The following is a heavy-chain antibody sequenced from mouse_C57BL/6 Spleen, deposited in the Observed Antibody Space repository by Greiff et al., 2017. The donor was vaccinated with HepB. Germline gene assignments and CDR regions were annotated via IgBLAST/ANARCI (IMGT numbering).Heavy chain of an antibody. Sequence: QVQLQQSGPELVKPGASVKISCKASGYAFSSSWMNWVKQRPGKGLEWIGRIYPGDGDTNYNGKFKGKATLTADKSSSTAYMQLSSLTSEDSAVYFCARSGGRYYGPGAMDYWGQGTSVTVSS. CDR2: IYPGDGDT. D-gene: IGHD1-1*01. CDR1: GYAFSSSW. V-gene: IGHV1-82*01. CDR3: ARSGGRYYGPGAMDY. J-gene: IGHJ4*01.